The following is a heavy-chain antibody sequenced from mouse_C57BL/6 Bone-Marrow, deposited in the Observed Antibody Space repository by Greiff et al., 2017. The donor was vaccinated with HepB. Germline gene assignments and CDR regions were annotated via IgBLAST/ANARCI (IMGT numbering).Heavy chain of an antibody. J-gene: IGHJ2*01. D-gene: IGHD4-1*01. CDR1: GFTFSSYA. CDR3: ARELGRGFDY. CDR2: ISDGGSYT. V-gene: IGHV5-4*01. Sequence: EVKVVESGGGLVKPGGSLKLSCAASGFTFSSYAMSWVRQTPEKRLEWVATISDGGSYTYYPDNVKGRFTISRDNAKNNLYLQMSHLKSEDTAMYYCARELGRGFDYWGQGTTLTVSS.